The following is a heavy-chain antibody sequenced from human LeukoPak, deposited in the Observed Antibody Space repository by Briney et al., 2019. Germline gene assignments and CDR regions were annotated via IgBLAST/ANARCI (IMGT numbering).Heavy chain of an antibody. Sequence: SETLSLTCAVSGGSVTTYHWTWIRQPPGKGLEWIGHIHYSGGADYSPSLKSRVSMSLDTSKNHFSLRLTSVTAADTGVYFCARAEGAASHIWGQGTMVSVSS. CDR2: IHYSGGA. CDR1: GGSVTTYH. CDR3: ARAEGAASHI. V-gene: IGHV4-59*02. J-gene: IGHJ3*02. D-gene: IGHD3-16*01.